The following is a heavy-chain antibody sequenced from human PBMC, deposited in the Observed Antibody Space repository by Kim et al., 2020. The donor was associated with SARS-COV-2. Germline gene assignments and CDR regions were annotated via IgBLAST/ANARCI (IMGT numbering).Heavy chain of an antibody. V-gene: IGHV3-7*01. Sequence: GGSLRLSCAASGFTFSSYWMSWVRQAPGKGLEWVANIKQDGSEKYYVDSVKGRFTISRDNAKNSLYLQMNSLRAEDTAVYYCARGGSVITFGGVIVLFDYWGQGTLVTVSS. CDR3: ARGGSVITFGGVIVLFDY. CDR1: GFTFSSYW. D-gene: IGHD3-16*02. CDR2: IKQDGSEK. J-gene: IGHJ4*02.